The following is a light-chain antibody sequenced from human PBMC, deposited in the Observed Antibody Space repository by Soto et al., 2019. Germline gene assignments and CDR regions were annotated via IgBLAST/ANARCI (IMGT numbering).Light chain of an antibody. J-gene: IGKJ5*01. Sequence: EIVLTQSPGTLSVSPGERATLSCRASQSLNSNSLAWYQQKPGQAPRLLIYNAYNRASGIPDRFSGSGSGTDFTLTISSLEPEDSAVYYCQQRHMWPSTFGQGTRLEIK. CDR2: NAY. CDR3: QQRHMWPST. CDR1: QSLNSNS. V-gene: IGKV3D-20*02.